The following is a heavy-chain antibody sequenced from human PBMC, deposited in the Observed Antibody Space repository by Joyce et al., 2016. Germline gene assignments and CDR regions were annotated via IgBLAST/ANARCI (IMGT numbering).Heavy chain of an antibody. V-gene: IGHV3-21*01. CDR2: ISGTSYYI. CDR1: GSTFSSSS. CDR3: ARGGISYYYAMDV. J-gene: IGHJ6*02. Sequence: GSTFSSSSMSWFRQAPGKGLEWVAAISGTSYYIFHAETVRGRFTVSRDNAKKTLYLQMNSLRAEDSAVFYCARGGISYYYAMDVWGQGTTVTVSS. D-gene: IGHD3-16*01.